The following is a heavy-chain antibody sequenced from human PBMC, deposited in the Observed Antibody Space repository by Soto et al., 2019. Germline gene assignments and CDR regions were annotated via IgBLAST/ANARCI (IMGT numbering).Heavy chain of an antibody. J-gene: IGHJ4*02. CDR2: IFTTGTTI. V-gene: IGHV3-48*03. CDR3: ARDKDWAFDY. Sequence: SQAPGKGLEWVSYIFTTGTTIYYADSVKGRFTVSRDNAKNSLFLLLNSLRAEDTAVYYCARDKDWAFDYWGQGTLVTVSS. D-gene: IGHD3-9*01.